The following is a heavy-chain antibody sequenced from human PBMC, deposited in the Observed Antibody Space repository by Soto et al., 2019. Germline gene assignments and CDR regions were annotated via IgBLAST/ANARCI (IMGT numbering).Heavy chain of an antibody. J-gene: IGHJ4*02. CDR1: GGSISSGGYY. CDR2: IYYSGST. V-gene: IGHV4-31*03. CDR3: ARTYYDIWSGQSTSYYFDY. D-gene: IGHD3-3*01. Sequence: QVQLQESGPGLVKPSQTLSLTCTVSGGSISSGGYYWSWIRQHPGKGLEWIGYIYYSGSTYYNPSLKSRVTISVETSTNQFSQKLSSGTAADTAVYYCARTYYDIWSGQSTSYYFDYWGQGTLVTVSS.